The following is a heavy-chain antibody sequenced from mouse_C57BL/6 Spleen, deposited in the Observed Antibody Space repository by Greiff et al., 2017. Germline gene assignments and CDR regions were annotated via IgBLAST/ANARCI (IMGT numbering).Heavy chain of an antibody. D-gene: IGHD2-5*01. CDR2: IDPEDGET. V-gene: IGHV14-2*01. Sequence: VQLKESGAELVKPGASVKLSCTASGFNIKDYYMHWVKQRTEQGLEWIGRIDPEDGETKYAPKFQGKATITADTSSNTAYLQLISLTSEDTAVYYCANYYSNSWFAYWGQGTLVTVSA. CDR1: GFNIKDYY. CDR3: ANYYSNSWFAY. J-gene: IGHJ3*01.